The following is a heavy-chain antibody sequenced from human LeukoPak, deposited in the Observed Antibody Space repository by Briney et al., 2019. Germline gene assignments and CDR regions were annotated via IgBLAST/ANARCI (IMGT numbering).Heavy chain of an antibody. CDR1: TYSITEIA. Sequence: ASVKVSCKTSTYSITEIAMHWVRQAPGKGLEWMGLFDPEDRRVEYARNFQGRLTLTEDTPTDTAYMELTSLRSEDTAVYFCTGNAVLSLCGGGSCYPFNYWGQGTQVTVSS. V-gene: IGHV1-24*01. D-gene: IGHD2-21*01. CDR2: FDPEDRRV. J-gene: IGHJ4*02. CDR3: TGNAVLSLCGGGSCYPFNY.